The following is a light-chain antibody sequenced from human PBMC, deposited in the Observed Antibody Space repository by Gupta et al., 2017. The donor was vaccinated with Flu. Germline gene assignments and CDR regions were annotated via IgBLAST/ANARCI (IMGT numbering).Light chain of an antibody. CDR2: EVN. CDR3: GSYAGSVFV. J-gene: IGLJ1*01. CDR1: SSDVGGYNY. V-gene: IGLV2-8*01. Sequence: SSTSPCTGTSSDVGGYNYVSWYQQRPGNAPSLVIYEVNKRPSGVPDRFSGSKSGNTASLTVSGLQVEDEDEYYCGSYAGSVFVFGTGTWVTVL.